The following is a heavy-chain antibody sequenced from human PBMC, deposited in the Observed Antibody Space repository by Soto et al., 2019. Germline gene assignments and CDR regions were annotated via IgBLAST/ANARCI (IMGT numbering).Heavy chain of an antibody. CDR2: INSGGYST. D-gene: IGHD6-19*01. CDR1: GFTFSSYW. J-gene: IGHJ3*02. Sequence: GGSLRLSCAASGFTFSSYWMHWVRQAPGKGLVWVSRINSGGYSTNYADSLKGRFTISKDNAKNTLYLQMNSLRAEDTAVYYCARGYSSGFDAFDIWGQGTMITVSS. CDR3: ARGYSSGFDAFDI. V-gene: IGHV3-74*01.